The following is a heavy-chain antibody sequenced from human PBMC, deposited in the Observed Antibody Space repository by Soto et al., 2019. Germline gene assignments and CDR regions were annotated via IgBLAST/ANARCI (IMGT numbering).Heavy chain of an antibody. J-gene: IGHJ5*02. V-gene: IGHV4-4*02. D-gene: IGHD3-10*01. CDR3: ASREGTYYYGSGSYSNWFDP. CDR1: SGSISSSNW. CDR2: IYHSGST. Sequence: SDTLSLTFAVSSGSISSSNWWSWFRQPPGKGLEWIGEIYHSGSTNYNPSLKSRVTISVDKSKNQFSLKLSSVTAADTAVYYCASREGTYYYGSGSYSNWFDPWGQGTLVTVSS.